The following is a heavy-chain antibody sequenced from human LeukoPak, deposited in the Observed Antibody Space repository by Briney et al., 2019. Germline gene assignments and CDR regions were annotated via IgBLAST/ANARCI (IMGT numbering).Heavy chain of an antibody. V-gene: IGHV3-11*01. Sequence: PGGSLRLSCAASGFSITDYYMNWIRPAPGKGLEWVSYISNSGSSIYYADSVRGRFTISRDNAKNSLYLQMDSLRAEDTAVYYCARDLGPDYWGQGTLVTVSS. CDR1: GFSITDYY. CDR3: ARDLGPDY. J-gene: IGHJ4*02. CDR2: ISNSGSSI.